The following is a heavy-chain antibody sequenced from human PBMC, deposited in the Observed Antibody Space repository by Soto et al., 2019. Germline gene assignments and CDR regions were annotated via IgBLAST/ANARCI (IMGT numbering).Heavy chain of an antibody. CDR1: GFICSSYD. J-gene: IGHJ3*02. D-gene: IGHD2-8*02. CDR3: ARSTATGGGAFEI. V-gene: IGHV3-23*01. CDR2: ILVGGST. Sequence: GGSLRLSCAVSGFICSSYDMSWVRQAPGKGLEWVSTILVGGSTHYEDSVKGRFTISRDTSKNTVYLQINSLTAGDTAVYYCARSTATGGGAFEIYGQGTMVTVSS.